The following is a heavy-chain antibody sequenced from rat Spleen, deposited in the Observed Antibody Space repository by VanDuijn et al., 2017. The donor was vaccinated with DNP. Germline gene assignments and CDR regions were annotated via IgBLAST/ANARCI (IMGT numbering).Heavy chain of an antibody. CDR3: TTDFERGY. D-gene: IGHD1-11*01. Sequence: QLVESGGGLVQPARSLKLSCAASGFTFSNNYMVWVRQAPKKGLEWVATIFYAGTTTYYRGSVKGRFTISRDNANGTLYLQMDNLRSEDTATYYCTTDFERGYWGQGVMVTVSS. V-gene: IGHV5S10*01. CDR2: IFYAGTTT. CDR1: GFTFSNNY. J-gene: IGHJ2*01.